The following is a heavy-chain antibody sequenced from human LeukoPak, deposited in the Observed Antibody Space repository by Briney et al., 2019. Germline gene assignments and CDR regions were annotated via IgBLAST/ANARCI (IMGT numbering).Heavy chain of an antibody. CDR2: INPNSGGT. V-gene: IGHV1-2*02. D-gene: IGHD3-22*01. J-gene: IGHJ4*02. CDR3: ARAPSYYYDSSGYQSIDY. CDR1: GYTFTGYY. Sequence: ASVTVSCKASGYTFTGYYMHWVRQAPGQGLEWMGWINPNSGGTNYAQKFQGRVTMTRDTSISTAYMELSRLRSDDTAVYYCARAPSYYYDSSGYQSIDYWGQGTLVTVSS.